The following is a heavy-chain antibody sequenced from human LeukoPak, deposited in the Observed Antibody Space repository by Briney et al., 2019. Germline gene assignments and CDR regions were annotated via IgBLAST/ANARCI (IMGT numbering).Heavy chain of an antibody. J-gene: IGHJ6*02. CDR1: GFAFNKYW. Sequence: GGSLRLSCAASGFAFNKYWVHWVRQVPGKGLVWVSRINGDGSSTMYADSVKGRFTISRDNAKNTLYLQMNSLRAEDTAVYYCAKTDSTIPNLLDVWGQGTTVTVSS. V-gene: IGHV3-74*03. CDR3: AKTDSTIPNLLDV. CDR2: INGDGSST. D-gene: IGHD2-15*01.